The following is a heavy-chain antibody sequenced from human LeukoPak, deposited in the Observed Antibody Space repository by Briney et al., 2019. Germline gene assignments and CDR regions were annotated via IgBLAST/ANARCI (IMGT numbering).Heavy chain of an antibody. V-gene: IGHV1-18*01. CDR2: ISAYNGNT. J-gene: IGHJ6*02. CDR1: GYTFTSYG. D-gene: IGHD1-20*01. CDR3: ARGAYNWIYPETYYFYNLDV. Sequence: ASVKVSCKASGYTFTSYGISWVRQAPGQGLEWMGWISAYNGNTNYAQKLQGRVTITADESASTAFMELSSLRSDDTAVYYCARGAYNWIYPETYYFYNLDVWAKGPRSPSP.